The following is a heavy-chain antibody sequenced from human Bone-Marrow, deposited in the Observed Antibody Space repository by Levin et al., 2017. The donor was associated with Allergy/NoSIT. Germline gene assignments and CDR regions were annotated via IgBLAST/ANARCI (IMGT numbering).Heavy chain of an antibody. Sequence: SETLSLTCAVSGYSISSGYYWGWIRQPPGKGLEWIGSIYHSGSTYYNPSLKSRVTISVDTSKNQFSLKLSSVTAADTAVYYCARDLHTNYDFWSGYYTEEYYFDYWGQGTLVTVSS. CDR2: IYHSGST. CDR3: ARDLHTNYDFWSGYYTEEYYFDY. CDR1: GYSISSGYY. V-gene: IGHV4-38-2*02. D-gene: IGHD3-3*01. J-gene: IGHJ4*02.